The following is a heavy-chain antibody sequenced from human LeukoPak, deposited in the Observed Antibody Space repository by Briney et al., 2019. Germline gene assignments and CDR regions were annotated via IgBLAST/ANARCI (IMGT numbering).Heavy chain of an antibody. D-gene: IGHD5-24*01. CDR1: GYTLTELS. CDR2: FDPEDGET. V-gene: IGHV1-24*01. J-gene: IGHJ4*02. CDR3: ATDRWLGMGRHY. Sequence: ASVKASCKVSGYTLTELSMHWVRQAPGKGLEWMGGFDPEDGETIYAQKFQGRVTMTEDTSTDTAYMELSSLRSEDTAVYYCATDRWLGMGRHYWGQGTLVTVSS.